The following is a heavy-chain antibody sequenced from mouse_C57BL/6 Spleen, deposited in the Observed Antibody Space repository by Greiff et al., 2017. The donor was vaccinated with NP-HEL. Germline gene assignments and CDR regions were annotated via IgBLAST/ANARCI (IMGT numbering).Heavy chain of an antibody. J-gene: IGHJ4*01. D-gene: IGHD2-4*01. CDR1: GYTFTSYW. V-gene: IGHV1-52*01. CDR2: IDPSDSET. CDR3: ATLYDDDDAMDY. Sequence: QVQLQQPGAELVRPGSSVKLSCKASGYTFTSYWMHWVKQRPIQGLEWIGNIDPSDSETHYNQKFKGKATLTVDKSSSTAYMQLSSLTSEDSAVYYCATLYDDDDAMDYWGQGTSVTVSS.